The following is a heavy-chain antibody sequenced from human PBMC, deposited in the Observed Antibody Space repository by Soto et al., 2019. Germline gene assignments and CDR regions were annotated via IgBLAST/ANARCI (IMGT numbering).Heavy chain of an antibody. V-gene: IGHV3-23*01. CDR3: AKEGRYSSSRGYFDY. Sequence: GGSLRLSCAASGFTFSSYGMSWVRQAPGKGLEWVSGISGSGGSTYYADSVKGRFTISRDNPKNTLYLQMNSLRAEDTAVYYCAKEGRYSSSRGYFDYWGQGTLVTVP. CDR1: GFTFSSYG. CDR2: ISGSGGST. D-gene: IGHD6-13*01. J-gene: IGHJ4*02.